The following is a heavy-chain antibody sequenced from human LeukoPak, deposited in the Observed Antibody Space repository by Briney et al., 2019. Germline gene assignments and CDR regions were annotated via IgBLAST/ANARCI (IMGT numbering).Heavy chain of an antibody. J-gene: IGHJ4*02. Sequence: SETLSLTCTVSGGSISSSSYYWGWIRQPPGKGLEWIGSIYYSVSTYYNPSLKSRVTISVDTSKNQFSLKLSSVTAADTAVYYCARPRSYQLLLFDYWGQGTLVTVSS. CDR2: IYYSVST. D-gene: IGHD2-2*01. CDR3: ARPRSYQLLLFDY. V-gene: IGHV4-39*01. CDR1: GGSISSSSYY.